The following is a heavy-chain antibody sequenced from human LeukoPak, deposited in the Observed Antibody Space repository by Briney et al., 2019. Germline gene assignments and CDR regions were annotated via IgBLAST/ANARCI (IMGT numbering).Heavy chain of an antibody. D-gene: IGHD6-19*01. Sequence: GGSLRLSCAASGFTFSTYAMHWVRQAPGKGLEWVAVISDDASNKYYADSVKGRFTISRDNSKNTPYLQMKSLRPEDTAVYYCARGQWLGPFDYWGQGTLVTVSS. V-gene: IGHV3-30-3*01. CDR1: GFTFSTYA. J-gene: IGHJ4*02. CDR3: ARGQWLGPFDY. CDR2: ISDDASNK.